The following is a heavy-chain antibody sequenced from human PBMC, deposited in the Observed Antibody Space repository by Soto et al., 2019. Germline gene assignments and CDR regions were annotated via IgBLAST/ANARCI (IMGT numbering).Heavy chain of an antibody. J-gene: IGHJ4*02. D-gene: IGHD2-15*01. CDR3: ARDVVRSTAGDS. V-gene: IGHV1-69*13. CDR1: GGTFSTSS. CDR2: IIPIFTRT. Sequence: GASVKVSCKASGGTFSTSSFVWVRQGPGQGLEWMGGIIPIFTRTNFAQKFQGRVTFSADESTRTTYMELRSLTSEDTAIYYCARDVVRSTAGDSWGQGTLVTVSS.